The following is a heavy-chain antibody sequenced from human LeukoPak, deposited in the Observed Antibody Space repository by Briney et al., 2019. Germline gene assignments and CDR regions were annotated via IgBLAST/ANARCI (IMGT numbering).Heavy chain of an antibody. CDR3: AKATSVTTLFDY. CDR2: ISVSGNT. CDR1: GFTLSSYA. V-gene: IGHV3-23*01. J-gene: IGHJ4*02. Sequence: HPGGSLRLSCAASGFTLSSYAMSWVRQGPGKGLEWVSAISVSGNTYHADSVKGRFTISRDSSKNTLYLQMNSLRAGDAAVYYCAKATSVTTLFDYWGQGTLVTVSS. D-gene: IGHD4-17*01.